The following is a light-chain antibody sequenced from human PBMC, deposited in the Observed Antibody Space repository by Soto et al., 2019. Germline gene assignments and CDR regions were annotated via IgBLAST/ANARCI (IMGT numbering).Light chain of an antibody. CDR3: SSYTSSSTVV. J-gene: IGLJ2*01. CDR2: DVS. CDR1: SSDVGGYNY. V-gene: IGLV2-14*01. Sequence: QAVVTQPASVSGSPGQSITISCTGTSSDVGGYNYVPWYQQHPGKAPKLMIYDVSNRPSGVSNRFSGSKSGNTASLTISGLQAEDEADYYCSSYTSSSTVVFGGGTKLTVL.